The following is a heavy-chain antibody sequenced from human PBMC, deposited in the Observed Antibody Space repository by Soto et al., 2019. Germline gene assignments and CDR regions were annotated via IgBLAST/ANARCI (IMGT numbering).Heavy chain of an antibody. J-gene: IGHJ4*02. CDR2: ISAHNGNT. Sequence: QVHLVQSGAEVKKPGASVKVSCQGSGYAFTTYGITWVRQAPGQGLEWMGWISAHNGNTNYAQKLQGRVTVTRDTSTSTAYMELRRLRYDDSAVYYCARGRYGDCWGQGALVTVSS. D-gene: IGHD1-1*01. CDR3: ARGRYGDC. CDR1: GYAFTTYG. V-gene: IGHV1-18*01.